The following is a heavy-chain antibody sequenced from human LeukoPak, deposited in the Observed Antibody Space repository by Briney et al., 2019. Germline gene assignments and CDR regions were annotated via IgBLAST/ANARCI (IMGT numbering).Heavy chain of an antibody. J-gene: IGHJ5*02. D-gene: IGHD2-21*02. CDR1: GFTFSNFA. CDR2: IYAGGHVV. V-gene: IGHV3-23*03. Sequence: GGSLRLSCAASGFTFSNFAMAWVRQAPGRGLDWVSGIYAGGHVVTYPDSVEGRFTISRDNSKNTLYLQMNDLRVEDTAVYYCAKDLTSGDGRWEFHAWGQGTLVTVSS. CDR3: AKDLTSGDGRWEFHA.